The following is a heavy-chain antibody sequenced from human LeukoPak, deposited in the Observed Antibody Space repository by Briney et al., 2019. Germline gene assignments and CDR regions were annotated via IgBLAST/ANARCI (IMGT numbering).Heavy chain of an antibody. CDR1: GFTFTSFA. D-gene: IGHD5-24*01. CDR2: IDDSGDST. J-gene: IGHJ4*02. V-gene: IGHV3-23*01. Sequence: GGSLRLSCAASGFTFTSFAMSWVRQAPGKGLEWVSGIDDSGDSTYYADSMKGRFTISRDNSKNTLYLQTSSLRAEDTAIYYCAKDRAGRRWLHFPFDSWGQGTLVTVSS. CDR3: AKDRAGRRWLHFPFDS.